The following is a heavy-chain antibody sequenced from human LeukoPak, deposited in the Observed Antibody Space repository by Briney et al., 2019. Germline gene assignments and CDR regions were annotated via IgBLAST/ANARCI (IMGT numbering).Heavy chain of an antibody. J-gene: IGHJ4*02. Sequence: PSETLSLTCTVSGGSISSGGYYWSWIRQHPGKGLEWIGYIYYSGSTYYNPSLKSRVTISVDTSKNQFSLKLSSVTAADTAVYYCARGDDILTGYHYWGQGTLVTVSS. CDR3: ARGDDILTGYHY. CDR2: IYYSGST. D-gene: IGHD3-9*01. CDR1: GGSISSGGYY. V-gene: IGHV4-31*03.